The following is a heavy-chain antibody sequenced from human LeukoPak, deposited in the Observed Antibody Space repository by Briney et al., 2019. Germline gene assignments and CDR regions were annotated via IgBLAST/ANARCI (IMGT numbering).Heavy chain of an antibody. J-gene: IGHJ4*02. CDR3: AKDKDPWKGTSISDFDY. Sequence: GESLKISCAASGFTFSSYGMHWVRQAPGKGLEWVAFIRYDGSNKYYTDSVKGRFTISRDNSKNTLYLQMNSLRAEDTAVYYCAKDKDPWKGTSISDFDYWGQGTLVTVSS. D-gene: IGHD1-1*01. CDR2: IRYDGSNK. CDR1: GFTFSSYG. V-gene: IGHV3-30*02.